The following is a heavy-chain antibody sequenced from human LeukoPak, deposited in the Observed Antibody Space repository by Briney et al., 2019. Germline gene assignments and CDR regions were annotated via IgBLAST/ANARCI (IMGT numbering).Heavy chain of an antibody. V-gene: IGHV4-30-4*08. J-gene: IGHJ4*02. D-gene: IGHD3-10*01. CDR3: ARGEYYYGSGSPFDY. Sequence: SETLSLTCTVSGGSISSGDYYWSWIRQPPGKGLEWIGYIYYSGSTYYNPSLKSRVTISVDTSKNQFSLKLSSVTAADTAVYYCARGEYYYGSGSPFDYWGQGTLVTVS. CDR1: GGSISSGDYY. CDR2: IYYSGST.